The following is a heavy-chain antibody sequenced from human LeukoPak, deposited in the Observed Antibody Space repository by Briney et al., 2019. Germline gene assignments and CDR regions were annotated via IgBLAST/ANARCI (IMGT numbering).Heavy chain of an antibody. Sequence: SETLSLTCTVSGGSISSYYWSWIRQPPGKGLEWIGYIYYTGSTNYNPSLKSRVTISVDTSKNQFSLNLSSVTAADTAVYYCARVTGYMTEDYFDYWGQGTLITVSS. CDR3: ARVTGYMTEDYFDY. D-gene: IGHD6-13*01. CDR1: GGSISSYY. V-gene: IGHV4-59*01. J-gene: IGHJ4*02. CDR2: IYYTGST.